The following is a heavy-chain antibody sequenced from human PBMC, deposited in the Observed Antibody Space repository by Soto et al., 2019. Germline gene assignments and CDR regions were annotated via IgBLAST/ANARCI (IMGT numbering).Heavy chain of an antibody. J-gene: IGHJ6*02. D-gene: IGHD6-6*01. CDR3: VKGSSFHYYYNMAV. V-gene: IGHV3-23*01. Sequence: GGSLRLSCAASGFTFSSYAMSWVRQAPGKGLEWVSAISGSGGSTYYADSVKGRFSISRDNSKNTLYLQMNSLRAEDTAVYYCVKGSSFHYYYNMAVWGQGTTVTGSS. CDR1: GFTFSSYA. CDR2: ISGSGGST.